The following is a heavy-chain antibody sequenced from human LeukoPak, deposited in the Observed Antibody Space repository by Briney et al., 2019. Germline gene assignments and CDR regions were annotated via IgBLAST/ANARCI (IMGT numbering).Heavy chain of an antibody. Sequence: GGSLRLSCTASGFTFGDFAMSWFRQAPGKGLECLGFIRSNTYSGTTEYAASVKGRFTISRDNSKSIAFLQMNSLKAEDTAVYYYTRGQTLPGAKYYFDHWGQGTLVTVSS. CDR2: IRSNTYSGTT. CDR1: GFTFGDFA. D-gene: IGHD4/OR15-4a*01. CDR3: TRGQTLPGAKYYFDH. J-gene: IGHJ4*02. V-gene: IGHV3-49*03.